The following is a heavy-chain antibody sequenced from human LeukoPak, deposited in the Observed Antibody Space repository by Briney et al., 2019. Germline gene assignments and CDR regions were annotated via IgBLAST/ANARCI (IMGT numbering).Heavy chain of an antibody. CDR3: ARDQGLTAPPPYGLDV. D-gene: IGHD5-18*01. Sequence: GASVKVSCKTSGGTFSSSAITWVRPAPGQGLEWMGRLIPVLNITTYAQKFQGSVTITADTSTSTVYMELSSLRSEETAVYYCARDQGLTAPPPYGLDVWGQGTTVIVSS. J-gene: IGHJ6*02. CDR2: LIPVLNIT. V-gene: IGHV1-69*04. CDR1: GGTFSSSA.